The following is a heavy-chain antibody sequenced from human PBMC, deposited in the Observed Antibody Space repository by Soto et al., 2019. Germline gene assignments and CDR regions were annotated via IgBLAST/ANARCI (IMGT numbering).Heavy chain of an antibody. CDR1: GYSFTRYG. D-gene: IGHD3-16*01. J-gene: IGHJ6*02. CDR2: INAYNGNT. CDR3: AMVDVYVTPSPQDV. Sequence: QVHLVQSGAEVKNPGASVKVSCKASGYSFTRYGIGWARQAPGQGLEWRGWINAYNGNTNYAQNLQGRLTLTTDTSTTKAYMELRSLRSNDTAIYYCAMVDVYVTPSPQDVWGQGTTVTVSS. V-gene: IGHV1-18*01.